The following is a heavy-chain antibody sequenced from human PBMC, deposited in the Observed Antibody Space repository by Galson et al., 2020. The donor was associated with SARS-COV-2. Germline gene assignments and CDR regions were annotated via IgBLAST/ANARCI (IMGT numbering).Heavy chain of an antibody. CDR1: GFTLSSYS. D-gene: IGHD4-17*01. Sequence: GESLKISCAASGFTLSSYSMHWVRQSPGKGLEWVAIISYDGTTKYSTDSVKGRFTISRDNSQNTLYLQMNSLRAEDTAVYYCAREGPSVTTSEIDTWGQGTLVTVSS. J-gene: IGHJ5*02. V-gene: IGHV3-30*04. CDR3: AREGPSVTTSEIDT. CDR2: ISYDGTTK.